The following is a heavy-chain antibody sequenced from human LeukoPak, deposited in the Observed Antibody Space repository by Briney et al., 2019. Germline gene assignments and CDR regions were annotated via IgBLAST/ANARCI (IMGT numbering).Heavy chain of an antibody. V-gene: IGHV4-34*01. CDR2: INRSGST. D-gene: IGHD2-2*02. J-gene: IGHJ3*02. CDR1: GGSFSGYY. CDR3: ASGGYCSSTSCYTPAFDI. Sequence: SETLSLTCAVYGGSFSGYYWSWIRQPPGKGLEWIGEINRSGSTNYNPSLKSRVTISVDTSKNQFSLKLSSVTAADTAVYYCASGGYCSSTSCYTPAFDIWGQGTMVTVSS.